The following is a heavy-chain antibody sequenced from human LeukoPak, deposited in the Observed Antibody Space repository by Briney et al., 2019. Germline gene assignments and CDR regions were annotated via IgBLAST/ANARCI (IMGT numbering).Heavy chain of an antibody. CDR1: GGSISSGGYY. J-gene: IGHJ4*02. CDR2: IYYTGST. D-gene: IGHD6-6*01. CDR3: ARSSIAARRDFDY. V-gene: IGHV4-31*03. Sequence: SETLSLTCTVSGGSISSGGYYWTWIRQHPGKGLEWIGYIYYTGSTYYNPSLESRVTISVATSKNQFSLKLSSVTAADTAVYYCARSSIAARRDFDYWGQGTLVTVSS.